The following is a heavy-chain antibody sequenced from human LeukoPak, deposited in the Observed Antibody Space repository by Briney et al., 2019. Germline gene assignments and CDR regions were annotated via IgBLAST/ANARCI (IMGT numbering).Heavy chain of an antibody. J-gene: IGHJ3*02. CDR3: ARHGLPRVYYDSGVYNAVFDI. CDR2: IIPIFGTA. Sequence: SVKVSCKASGGTFSSYAISWVRQAPGQGLEWMGGIIPIFGTANYAQKFQGRVTITADESTSTAYMELRSLRSDDTAVYYCARHGLPRVYYDSGVYNAVFDIWGQGTMVTVSS. D-gene: IGHD3-22*01. V-gene: IGHV1-69*01. CDR1: GGTFSSYA.